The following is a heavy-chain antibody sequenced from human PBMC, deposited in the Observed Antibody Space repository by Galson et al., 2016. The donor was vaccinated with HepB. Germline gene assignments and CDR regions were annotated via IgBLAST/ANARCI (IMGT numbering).Heavy chain of an antibody. Sequence: SLRLSCAASGFTFSTYYMNWVRQAPGKGLEWVSSISGTSDYINYADSVKGRFTVSRDNAKNSLYLQMNSLRAEETAIYYCARDRIGGWYYFDHLGQGTLVTVSS. CDR3: ARDRIGGWYYFDH. J-gene: IGHJ4*02. D-gene: IGHD6-19*01. CDR2: ISGTSDYI. V-gene: IGHV3-21*01. CDR1: GFTFSTYY.